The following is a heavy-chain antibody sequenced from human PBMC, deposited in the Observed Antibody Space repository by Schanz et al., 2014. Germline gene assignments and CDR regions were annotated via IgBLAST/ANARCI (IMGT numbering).Heavy chain of an antibody. CDR2: IIPILGIA. CDR1: GYTFSDYG. J-gene: IGHJ6*03. CDR3: AGTYCSSTSCYTGYYYMDV. D-gene: IGHD2-2*02. Sequence: QVQLVQSGDEVKKPGASVKVSCKTSGYTFSDYGITWVRQAPGQGLEWMGRIIPILGIANYAQNFQGRVTMTADKSTSTAYMELTSLRSEDTAVYYCAGTYCSSTSCYTGYYYMDVWGKGTTVTVSS. V-gene: IGHV1-69*04.